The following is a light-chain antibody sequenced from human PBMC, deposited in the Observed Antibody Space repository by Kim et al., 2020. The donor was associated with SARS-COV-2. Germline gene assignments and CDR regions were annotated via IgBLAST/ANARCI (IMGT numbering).Light chain of an antibody. CDR3: QQLNSYPIT. V-gene: IGKV1-9*01. J-gene: IGKJ5*01. Sequence: ASVGARVTMPCRASQGVGSDLAWYQQKPGKAPELLIYRISTLQSGVPSRFSGSGSGTEINLTISSLQPEDFATYYCQQLNSYPITFGQGTRLEIK. CDR2: RIS. CDR1: QGVGSD.